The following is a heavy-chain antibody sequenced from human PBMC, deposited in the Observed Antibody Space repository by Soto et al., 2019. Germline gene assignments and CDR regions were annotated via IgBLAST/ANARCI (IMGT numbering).Heavy chain of an antibody. V-gene: IGHV3-48*03. J-gene: IGHJ6*03. CDR3: AREGNHGDNYYYYMDV. CDR1: GFTFSSYE. CDR2: ISSSCSTI. Sequence: GGSLRLSCAASGFTFSSYEMNWVRQAPGKGLEWVSYISSSCSTIYYADSVKGRFTISRDNAKNSLYLQMNSLRAEDTAVYYCAREGNHGDNYYYYMDVWGKGTTVTVSS. D-gene: IGHD3-10*01.